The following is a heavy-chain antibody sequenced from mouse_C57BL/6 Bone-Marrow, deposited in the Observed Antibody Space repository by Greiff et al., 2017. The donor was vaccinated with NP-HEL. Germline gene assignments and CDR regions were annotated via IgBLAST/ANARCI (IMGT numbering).Heavy chain of an antibody. J-gene: IGHJ1*03. V-gene: IGHV5-6*01. D-gene: IGHD2-12*01. Sequence: EVQRVESGGDLVKPGFTFSSYGMSWVRQTPDKRLEWVAPISSGGSYTYYPDSVKGRFTISRDNAKNTLYLQMSRLKSEDTAMYYGARGYSAPRYFDVGGRGTTVTVSS. CDR2: ISSGGSYT. CDR3: ARGYSAPRYFDV. CDR1: FTFSSYG.